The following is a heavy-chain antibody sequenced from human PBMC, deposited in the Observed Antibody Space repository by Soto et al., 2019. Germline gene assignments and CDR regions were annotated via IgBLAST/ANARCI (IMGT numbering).Heavy chain of an antibody. CDR1: GYTFTSYG. CDR3: ARVQGDSSGYYYYFDY. Sequence: ASVKVSCKASGYTFTSYGISWVRQAPGQGLEWMGWINPNSGGTNYAQKFQGWVTMTRDTSISTAYMELSRLRSDDTAVYYCARVQGDSSGYYYYFDYWGQGTLVTVSS. D-gene: IGHD3-22*01. V-gene: IGHV1-2*04. J-gene: IGHJ4*02. CDR2: INPNSGGT.